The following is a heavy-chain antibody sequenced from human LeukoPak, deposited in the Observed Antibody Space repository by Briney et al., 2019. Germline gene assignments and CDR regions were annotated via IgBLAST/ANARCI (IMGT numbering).Heavy chain of an antibody. V-gene: IGHV1-46*01. D-gene: IGHD5-12*01. CDR3: ARAGSGYDWDYYYYYMDV. CDR2: INPSGGST. CDR1: GYTFTSYY. J-gene: IGHJ6*03. Sequence: ASVKVSCKASGYTFTSYYMHWVRQAPGQGLEWMGIINPSGGSTSYAQKFQGRVTMTRDMSTSTVYMELSRLRSDDTAVYYCARAGSGYDWDYYYYYMDVWGKGTTVTVSS.